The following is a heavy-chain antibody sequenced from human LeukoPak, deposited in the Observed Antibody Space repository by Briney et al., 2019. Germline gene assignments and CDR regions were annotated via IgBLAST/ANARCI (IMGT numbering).Heavy chain of an antibody. V-gene: IGHV5-51*01. D-gene: IGHD2-15*01. CDR1: GYSFTSYW. CDR3: ARLVGYCSGGSCYHFDY. J-gene: IGHJ4*02. CDR2: IYPGDSDT. Sequence: GESLKISCKGSGYSFTSYWIGWVRQMPGKGQEWMGIIYPGDSDTRYSPSFQGQVTISADKSISTAYLQWSSLKASDTAMYYCARLVGYCSGGSCYHFDYWGQGTLVTVSS.